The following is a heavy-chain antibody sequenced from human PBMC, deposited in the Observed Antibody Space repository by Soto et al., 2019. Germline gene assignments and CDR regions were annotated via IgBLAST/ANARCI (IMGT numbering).Heavy chain of an antibody. CDR1: GGSFSAYY. V-gene: IGHV4-34*01. CDR3: ARGDEIYCTTTSCHRKYFFDY. Sequence: QVQLQRWGAGLLKPSETLSLTCAVSGGSFSAYYWSWIRQPPGKGLEWIGEIIHSGATNYNPSLKSRVTISVDTSQNQISLKLSSVTAADTAVYYCARGDEIYCTTTSCHRKYFFDYWGLGTLVTVSS. D-gene: IGHD2-2*01. CDR2: IIHSGAT. J-gene: IGHJ4*02.